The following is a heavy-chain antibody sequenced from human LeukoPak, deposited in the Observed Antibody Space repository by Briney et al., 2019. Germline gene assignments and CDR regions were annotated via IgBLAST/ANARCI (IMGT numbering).Heavy chain of an antibody. CDR1: GFTFSSYT. V-gene: IGHV3-64D*09. CDR3: VKDKWIDH. J-gene: IGHJ4*02. CDR2: ININGGRT. Sequence: GGSLRLSCSVSGFTFSSYTMHWVRQAPGKGLEYVSSININGGRTYYADSVKGRFTISRDNSKNTLYLQMSSLRAEDTAVYYCVKDKWIDHWSQGTLVTVSS. D-gene: IGHD2-8*01.